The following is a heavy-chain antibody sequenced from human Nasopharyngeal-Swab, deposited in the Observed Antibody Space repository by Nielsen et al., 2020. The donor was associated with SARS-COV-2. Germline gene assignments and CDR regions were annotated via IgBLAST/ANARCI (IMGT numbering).Heavy chain of an antibody. Sequence: GESLKISCAASGFTFDDYGMSWVRQAPGKGLEWVSGINWNGGSTGYADSVKGRFTISRDNAKNSLYLQMNSLRAEDTAVYYCAKSVYDILTASDYWGQGTLVTVSS. D-gene: IGHD3-9*01. CDR3: AKSVYDILTASDY. CDR1: GFTFDDYG. J-gene: IGHJ4*02. V-gene: IGHV3-20*04. CDR2: INWNGGST.